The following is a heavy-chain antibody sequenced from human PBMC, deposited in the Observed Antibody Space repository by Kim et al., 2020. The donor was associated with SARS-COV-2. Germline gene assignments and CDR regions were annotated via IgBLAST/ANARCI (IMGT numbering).Heavy chain of an antibody. D-gene: IGHD6-6*01. Sequence: GGSLRLSCTASGFTFGDYAMSWFRQAPGKGLEWVGFIRSKAYGGTTEYAASVKGRFTISRDDSKSIAYLQMNSLKTEDTAVYYCTRPSRFRLSIYYYYYGMDVWGQGTTVTVSS. CDR2: IRSKAYGGTT. CDR3: TRPSRFRLSIYYYYYGMDV. CDR1: GFTFGDYA. J-gene: IGHJ6*02. V-gene: IGHV3-49*03.